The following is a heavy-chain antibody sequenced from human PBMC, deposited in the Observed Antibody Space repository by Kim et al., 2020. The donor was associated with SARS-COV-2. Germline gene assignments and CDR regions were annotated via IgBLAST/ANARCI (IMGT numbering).Heavy chain of an antibody. J-gene: IGHJ3*02. Sequence: GGSLRLSCAASGFTFSSYAMSWVRQAPGKALEWVSAISGSGGSTYYADSVKGRFTISRDNSKNTLYLQMNSLRAEDTAVYYCAKDLPEGYCSGGSCYSGDDAFDIWGQGTMVTVSS. V-gene: IGHV3-23*01. CDR3: AKDLPEGYCSGGSCYSGDDAFDI. CDR1: GFTFSSYA. CDR2: ISGSGGST. D-gene: IGHD2-15*01.